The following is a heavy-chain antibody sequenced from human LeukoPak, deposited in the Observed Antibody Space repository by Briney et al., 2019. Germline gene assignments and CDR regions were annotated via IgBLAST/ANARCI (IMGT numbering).Heavy chain of an antibody. CDR2: ISAYNGNT. CDR1: GYTLTSYG. D-gene: IGHD1-26*01. Sequence: GASVKVSCKASGYTLTSYGISWVRQAPGQGLEWMGWISAYNGNTNYAQKFQGRVTMTTDTSTSTAYMELRSLRSDDTAVYYCAREEYSGSSYYFDYWGQGTLVTVSS. V-gene: IGHV1-18*01. J-gene: IGHJ4*02. CDR3: AREEYSGSSYYFDY.